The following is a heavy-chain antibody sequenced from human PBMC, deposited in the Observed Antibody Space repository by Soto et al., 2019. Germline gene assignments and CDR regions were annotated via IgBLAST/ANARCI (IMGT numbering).Heavy chain of an antibody. CDR2: ISGFNDKT. CDR3: ARDLDGSGSYYTDY. D-gene: IGHD3-10*01. J-gene: IGHJ4*02. V-gene: IGHV1-18*01. Sequence: AASVKVSCKASGYTFTSTGISWVRQAPGQGPEWMGWISGFNDKTNYAQKFQGRVTMTADTSTTTAYMEMRSLTSDDTAVYYCARDLDGSGSYYTDYWGQGTLVTVSS. CDR1: GYTFTSTG.